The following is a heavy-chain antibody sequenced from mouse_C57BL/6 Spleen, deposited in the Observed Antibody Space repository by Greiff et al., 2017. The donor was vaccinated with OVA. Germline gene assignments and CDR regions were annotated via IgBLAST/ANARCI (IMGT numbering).Heavy chain of an antibody. CDR1: GYTFTSYG. CDR2: IYPRSGNT. V-gene: IGHV1-81*01. CDR3: ARRGYYDYDGYYFDY. J-gene: IGHJ2*01. Sequence: VKLVESGAELARPGASVKLSCKASGYTFTSYGISWVKQRTGQGLEWIGEIYPRSGNTYYNEKFKGKATLTADKSSSTAYMELRSLTSEDSAVYFCARRGYYDYDGYYFDYWGQGTTLTVSS. D-gene: IGHD2-4*01.